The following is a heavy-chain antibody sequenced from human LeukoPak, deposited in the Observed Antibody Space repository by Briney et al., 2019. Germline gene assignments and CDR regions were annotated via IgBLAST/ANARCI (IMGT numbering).Heavy chain of an antibody. CDR3: AKDPYCSSTSCLNYFDY. CDR1: GFTFSSYA. CDR2: ISGSGGST. Sequence: GGSLRLSCAASGFTFSSYAMSWVRLAPGKGLEWVSAISGSGGSTYYADSVKGRFTISRDNSKNTLYLQMNSLRAEDTAVYYCAKDPYCSSTSCLNYFDYWGQGTLVTVSS. D-gene: IGHD2-2*01. J-gene: IGHJ4*02. V-gene: IGHV3-23*01.